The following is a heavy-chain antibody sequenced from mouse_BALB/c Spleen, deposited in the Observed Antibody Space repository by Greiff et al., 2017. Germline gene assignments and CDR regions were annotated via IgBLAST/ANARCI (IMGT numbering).Heavy chain of an antibody. CDR3: TRPGYGNYGYYAMDY. Sequence: EVQLQESGGGLVQPGGSMKLSCVASGFTFSNYWMNWVRQSPEKGLEWVAEIRLKSNNYATHYAESVKGRFTISRDDSKSSVYLQMNNLRAEDTGIYYCTRPGYGNYGYYAMDYWGQGTSVTVSS. CDR2: IRLKSNNYAT. J-gene: IGHJ4*01. D-gene: IGHD2-10*02. CDR1: GFTFSNYW. V-gene: IGHV6-6*02.